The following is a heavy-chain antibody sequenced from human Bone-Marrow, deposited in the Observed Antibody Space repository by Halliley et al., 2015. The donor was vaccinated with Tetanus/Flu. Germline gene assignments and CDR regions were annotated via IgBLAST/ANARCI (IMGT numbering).Heavy chain of an antibody. CDR3: ATGGGYLIDY. J-gene: IGHJ4*02. V-gene: IGHV4-4*08. D-gene: IGHD3-22*01. Sequence: KGLKWIGYIYTAETPNYNPPLKSRVTISLDTSTSQFSLKLRSVTAADTAMYYCATGGGYLIDYWGQGTLVTVSS. CDR2: IYTAETP.